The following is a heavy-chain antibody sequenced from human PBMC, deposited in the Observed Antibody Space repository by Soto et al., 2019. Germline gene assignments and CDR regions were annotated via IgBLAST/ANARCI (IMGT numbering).Heavy chain of an antibody. D-gene: IGHD2-15*01. J-gene: IGHJ3*02. CDR2: IYYSGST. V-gene: IGHV4-59*01. CDR3: ARDQGFGCSGGSCYSHDAFDI. CDR1: GGSIRSYY. Sequence: SETLSLTCTVSGGSIRSYYWSWIRQPPGKGLEWSGYIYYSGSTNYNPSLKSRVNLSVDTSKNQCSLKLSAVTAADTAVYYCARDQGFGCSGGSCYSHDAFDIWGQGTMVTVSS.